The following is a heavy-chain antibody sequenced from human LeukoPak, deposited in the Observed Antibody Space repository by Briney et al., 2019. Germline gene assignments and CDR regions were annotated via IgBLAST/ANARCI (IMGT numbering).Heavy chain of an antibody. V-gene: IGHV3-74*01. Sequence: PGGSLRLSCAASEFTFSRYWMHWVRQAPGKGLMWVSRIDGDGTSTRYADSVKDRFTISRDNAKNTLYLQMNSLRAEDTAVYYCAKDDIVVVPAAISVGVDYWGQGTLVTVSS. CDR1: EFTFSRYW. D-gene: IGHD2-2*01. CDR2: IDGDGTST. J-gene: IGHJ4*02. CDR3: AKDDIVVVPAAISVGVDY.